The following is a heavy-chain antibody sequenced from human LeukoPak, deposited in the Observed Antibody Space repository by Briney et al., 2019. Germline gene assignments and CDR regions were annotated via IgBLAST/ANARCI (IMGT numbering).Heavy chain of an antibody. J-gene: IGHJ4*02. V-gene: IGHV1-69*05. Sequence: AASVKVSCKASGGTFSSYAISWVRQAPGQGLEWMGGIIPIFGTANYAQKFQGRVTITTDESTCTAYMELSSLRSEDTAVYYCATPHLRYYDSSGYYYWGQGTLVTVSS. D-gene: IGHD3-22*01. CDR2: IIPIFGTA. CDR1: GGTFSSYA. CDR3: ATPHLRYYDSSGYYY.